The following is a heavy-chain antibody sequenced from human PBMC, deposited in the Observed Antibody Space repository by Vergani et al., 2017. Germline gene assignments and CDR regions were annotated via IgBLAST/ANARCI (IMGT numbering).Heavy chain of an antibody. CDR1: GFTFSSYW. Sequence: EVQLVESGGGLVQPGGSLRLSCAASGFTFSSYWMSWVRQAPGKGLEWVANIKQDGSEKYYVDSVKGRFTISRDNAKNALYLQMNSLRAEDTAVYYCARSRAYGDYEGIYFDYWGQGTLVTVSS. D-gene: IGHD4-17*01. V-gene: IGHV3-7*01. J-gene: IGHJ4*02. CDR2: IKQDGSEK. CDR3: ARSRAYGDYEGIYFDY.